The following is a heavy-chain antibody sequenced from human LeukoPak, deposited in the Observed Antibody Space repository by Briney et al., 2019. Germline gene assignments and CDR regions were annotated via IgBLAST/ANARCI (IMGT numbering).Heavy chain of an antibody. D-gene: IGHD1-26*01. Sequence: ASVKVSCKASGYTFTSYYMHWVRQAPGQGLEWMGIINPSGGSTTYAQKFQGRVTMTRDTSTSTVYMELSSLRSEDTAVYYCASFGLGGSLPPFDAFDIWGQGTMVTVSS. CDR3: ASFGLGGSLPPFDAFDI. V-gene: IGHV1-46*01. CDR2: INPSGGST. J-gene: IGHJ3*02. CDR1: GYTFTSYY.